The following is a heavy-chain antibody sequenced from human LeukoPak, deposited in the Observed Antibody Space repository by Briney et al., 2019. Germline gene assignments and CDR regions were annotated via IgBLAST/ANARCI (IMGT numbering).Heavy chain of an antibody. CDR1: GYTFTSYA. CDR3: ARVAGSPLYYFDY. J-gene: IGHJ4*02. Sequence: ASVKVSCKASGYTFTSYAMHWVRQAPGQGLEWMGWINAGNGNTKYSQKFQGRVTITRDTSASTAYMELSSLRSEDTAVYYCARVAGSPLYYFDYWGQGTLVTVSS. D-gene: IGHD6-19*01. CDR2: INAGNGNT. V-gene: IGHV1-3*01.